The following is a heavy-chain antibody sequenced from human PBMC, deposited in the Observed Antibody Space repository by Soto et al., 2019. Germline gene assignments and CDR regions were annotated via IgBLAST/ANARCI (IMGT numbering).Heavy chain of an antibody. CDR2: IYYSGTT. V-gene: IGHV4-31*01. J-gene: IGHJ3*02. CDR3: ARVRGHDFDI. D-gene: IGHD3-10*01. Sequence: QVQLQESGPGLVKPSQTLSLNCSVSGGSINSGDYHWSWIRQHAGQGLEWIGYIYYSGTTYYNPSHKRLVTTAIDTSKNQFSLEMTSVTAADTAVYYCARVRGHDFDIRGQGTMVTVSS. CDR1: GGSINSGDYH.